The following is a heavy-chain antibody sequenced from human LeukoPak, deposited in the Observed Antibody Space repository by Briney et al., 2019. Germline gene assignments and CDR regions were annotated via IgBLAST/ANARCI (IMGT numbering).Heavy chain of an antibody. V-gene: IGHV1-24*01. J-gene: IGHJ5*02. Sequence: ASVKVSCKVSGYTLTELSMYWVRQAPGKGLEWMGGFDPEDGETIYAQKFQGRVTMTEDTSTDTAYMELSSLRSEDTAVYYCATVIAAAGSPNWFDPWGQGTLVTVSS. CDR3: ATVIAAAGSPNWFDP. CDR2: FDPEDGET. CDR1: GYTLTELS. D-gene: IGHD6-13*01.